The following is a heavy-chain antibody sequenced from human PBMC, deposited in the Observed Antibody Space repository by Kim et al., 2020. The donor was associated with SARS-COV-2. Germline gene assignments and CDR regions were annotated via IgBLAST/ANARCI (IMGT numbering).Heavy chain of an antibody. V-gene: IGHV1-2*02. J-gene: IGHJ4*02. Sequence: NYAQKFQGRVTMTRDTSISTAYMELSRLRSDDTAVYYCARGMDTAMAPNYWGQGTLVTVSS. D-gene: IGHD5-18*01. CDR3: ARGMDTAMAPNY.